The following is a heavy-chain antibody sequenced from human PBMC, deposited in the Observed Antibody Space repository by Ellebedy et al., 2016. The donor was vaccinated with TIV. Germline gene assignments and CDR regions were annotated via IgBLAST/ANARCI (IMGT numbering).Heavy chain of an antibody. CDR1: GLSFSDYY. J-gene: IGHJ3*02. V-gene: IGHV3-11*06. Sequence: PGGSLRLSCAASGLSFSDYYMNWIRRTPGKGLEWLSYISGTGGYTDYADSVEGRFTISRDNAKNSLYLQMSSLRVDDTAVYYCAKGNGDHDDDAFDIWGQGTMVIVSS. CDR3: AKGNGDHDDDAFDI. D-gene: IGHD4-17*01. CDR2: ISGTGGYT.